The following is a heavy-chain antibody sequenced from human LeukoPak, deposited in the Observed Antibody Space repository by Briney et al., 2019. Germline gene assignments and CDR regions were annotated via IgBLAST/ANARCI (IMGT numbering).Heavy chain of an antibody. J-gene: IGHJ4*02. D-gene: IGHD2-15*01. CDR2: IKQDGSEK. Sequence: GGSLRLSCAASGFSFSRYWMRWVRQAPGKGLEWVANIKQDGSEKYYVDSVKGRFTISRDNSENTLYLQMNSLRPDDTAVYHCAKEMKSGGWPIDYWGQGVLVTVSS. CDR1: GFSFSRYW. V-gene: IGHV3-7*05. CDR3: AKEMKSGGWPIDY.